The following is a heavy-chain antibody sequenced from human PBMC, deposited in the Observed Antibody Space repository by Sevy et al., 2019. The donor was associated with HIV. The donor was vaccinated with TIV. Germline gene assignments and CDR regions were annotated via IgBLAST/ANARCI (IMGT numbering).Heavy chain of an antibody. D-gene: IGHD3-9*01. CDR1: GFTFSSYA. Sequence: GVSLRLSCAASGFTFSSYAMSWVRQAPGKGLEWVSAISGSGGSTYYADSVKGRFTISRDNSKNTLYLQMNSLRAEDTAVYYCAKCHILTGYLPFDYWGQGTLVTVSS. J-gene: IGHJ4*02. V-gene: IGHV3-23*01. CDR2: ISGSGGST. CDR3: AKCHILTGYLPFDY.